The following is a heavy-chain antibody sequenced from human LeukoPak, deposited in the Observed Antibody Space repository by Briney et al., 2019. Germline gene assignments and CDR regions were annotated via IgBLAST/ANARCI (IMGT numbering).Heavy chain of an antibody. CDR1: GGSISSHY. V-gene: IGHV4-59*11. Sequence: PSETLSLTCTGSGGSISSHYWRWIPQPPGKGLEGIGYNYYSGSPNYNPSLKSRVTISVDTSKNQFSLKLSSVTAADTAVYYCARDYRCSSTSCYNYYYMDVWGKGTTVTVSS. D-gene: IGHD2-2*02. CDR2: NYYSGSP. CDR3: ARDYRCSSTSCYNYYYMDV. J-gene: IGHJ6*03.